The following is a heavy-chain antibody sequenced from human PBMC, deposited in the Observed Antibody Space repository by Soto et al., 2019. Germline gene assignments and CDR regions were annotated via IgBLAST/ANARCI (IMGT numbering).Heavy chain of an antibody. J-gene: IGHJ6*02. V-gene: IGHV3-23*01. CDR3: AKCHHNLGGSNGGMDV. CDR2: ITGGGGRGT. Sequence: EVQLLESGGGLVQPGGSLRLSCAASGFTFSTYAMRWVRQAPGKGLEWVSSITGGGGRGTYYGDSVKGRFTITRDDSKDTLYLQMERLRADDTAVYYCAKCHHNLGGSNGGMDVWGQGTTVTVSS. CDR1: GFTFSTYA. D-gene: IGHD1-26*01.